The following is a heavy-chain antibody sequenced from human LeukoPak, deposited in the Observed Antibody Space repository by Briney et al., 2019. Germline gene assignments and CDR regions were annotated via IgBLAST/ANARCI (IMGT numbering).Heavy chain of an antibody. CDR3: ARVGVHYYGSGSYYTYFDY. CDR1: GGSISSGSYY. Sequence: SETLSLTCTVSGGSISSGSYYWNWIRQPAGKELEWIGRIYTGGSTNFNPSLKSRVTISLDTSKNQFSLRLSSVTAADTAVYYCARVGVHYYGSGSYYTYFDYWGQGTLVTVSS. J-gene: IGHJ4*02. V-gene: IGHV4-61*02. D-gene: IGHD3-10*01. CDR2: IYTGGST.